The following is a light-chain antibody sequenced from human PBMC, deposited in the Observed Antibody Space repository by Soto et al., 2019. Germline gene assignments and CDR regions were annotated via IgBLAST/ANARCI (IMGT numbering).Light chain of an antibody. J-gene: IGKJ4*01. CDR1: QGISNY. CDR2: DAS. Sequence: DIQMTQSPSSLSASVGARVTITCQASQGISNYLNWYQQKPGKAPKLLIYDASNLETGVPSRFSGTGSGTDFTFTISNLQPEDVATYYCQQYDSRITFGGGTKVEIK. CDR3: QQYDSRIT. V-gene: IGKV1-33*01.